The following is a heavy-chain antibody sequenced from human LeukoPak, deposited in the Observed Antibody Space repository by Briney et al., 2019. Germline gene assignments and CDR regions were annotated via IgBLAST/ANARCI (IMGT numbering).Heavy chain of an antibody. Sequence: PSETLSLTCTVSGGSISSGANYWSWIRQPPGRGLEWIGYISHSESAYYSPSLESRITISVDRSKNQFSLKLKSVTAADTAIYYCARAAAKGAFDIWGQGTMVTVSS. V-gene: IGHV4-30-2*01. CDR1: GGSISSGANY. D-gene: IGHD6-25*01. CDR3: ARAAAKGAFDI. J-gene: IGHJ3*02. CDR2: ISHSESA.